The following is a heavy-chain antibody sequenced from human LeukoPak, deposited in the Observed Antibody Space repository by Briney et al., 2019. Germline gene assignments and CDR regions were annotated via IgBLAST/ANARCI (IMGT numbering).Heavy chain of an antibody. V-gene: IGHV3-30-3*01. D-gene: IGHD3-22*01. Sequence: GGSLRLSCAASGFTFSSYAMHWVRQAPGKGLEWVAVISYDGSNKYYADSVKGRFTISRDNSKNTLYLQMNSLRAEVTAVYYCARVPDSSGYYWSYFDYWGQGTLVTVSS. CDR2: ISYDGSNK. J-gene: IGHJ4*02. CDR1: GFTFSSYA. CDR3: ARVPDSSGYYWSYFDY.